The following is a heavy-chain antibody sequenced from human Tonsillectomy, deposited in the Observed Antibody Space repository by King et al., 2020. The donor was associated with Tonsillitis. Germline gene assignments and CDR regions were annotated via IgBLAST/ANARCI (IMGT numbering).Heavy chain of an antibody. J-gene: IGHJ4*02. CDR2: INPNSGGT. CDR3: ARDLYYDFWSGYRDRYYFDY. CDR1: GYTFTGYY. D-gene: IGHD3-3*01. V-gene: IGHV1-2*02. Sequence: VQLVGSGAEVKKPGASVKVSCKASGYTFTGYYMHWVRQAPGQGLEWMGWINPNSGGTNYAQKFQGRVTMTRDTSISTAYMELSRLRSDDTAVYYCARDLYYDFWSGYRDRYYFDYWGQGTLVTVSS.